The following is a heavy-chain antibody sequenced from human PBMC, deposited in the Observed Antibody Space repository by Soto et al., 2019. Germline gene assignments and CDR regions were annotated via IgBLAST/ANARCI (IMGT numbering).Heavy chain of an antibody. D-gene: IGHD3-22*01. Sequence: QVQLVQSGAEVKKPGSSVKVSCKTSGGTFSSYAIRWVRQAPGQGLEWMGGIIPMFGTANYAQKFQGRVTITADESTSTAYMELTSLRSEDTAVYYCSRSRANYYDSCGYYYSSFHYWGQGTLVTVSS. V-gene: IGHV1-69*12. CDR1: GGTFSSYA. J-gene: IGHJ4*02. CDR2: IIPMFGTA. CDR3: SRSRANYYDSCGYYYSSFHY.